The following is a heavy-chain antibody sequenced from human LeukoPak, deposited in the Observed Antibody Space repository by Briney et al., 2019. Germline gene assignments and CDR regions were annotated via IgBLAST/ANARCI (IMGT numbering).Heavy chain of an antibody. CDR2: IYPGDSDT. CDR3: AKDTSMGGSFDH. Sequence: PGESLKISCKGSGYTFTSYWIGWVRQMPGKGLEWMGIIYPGDSDTRYSSSFQGRVTISADISINTAYLQWSSLQASDSGIYYCAKDTSMGGSFDHWGQGTLVTVSS. CDR1: GYTFTSYW. V-gene: IGHV5-51*01. D-gene: IGHD5-18*01. J-gene: IGHJ4*02.